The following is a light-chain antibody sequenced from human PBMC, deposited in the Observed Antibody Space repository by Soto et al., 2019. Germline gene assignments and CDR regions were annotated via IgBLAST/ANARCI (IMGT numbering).Light chain of an antibody. Sequence: QSVLTQPPSVSAASGQKVTISCSGSSSNIWDNYISWYQQLPVTAPKVLIYDNSKRPSGIPDRFSASKSGTSATLVITGLQAGDEADYFCETWDSSLSVVLFGGGTKLTVL. CDR1: SSNIWDNY. V-gene: IGLV1-51*01. CDR2: DNS. CDR3: ETWDSSLSVVL. J-gene: IGLJ2*01.